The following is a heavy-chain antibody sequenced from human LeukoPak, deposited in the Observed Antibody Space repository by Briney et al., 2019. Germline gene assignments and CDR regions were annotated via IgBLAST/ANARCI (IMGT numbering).Heavy chain of an antibody. V-gene: IGHV3-74*01. Sequence: GGPLRLPCAAAGFTFSSYWMHWVHQPRGRGLGWVSRIHSADGSSTIYANSVKGRFTISRDNAKNTLYLQMNSLRAEDTAVYYCARVGYSSGYDYWGQGTLVTVSS. D-gene: IGHD6-19*01. CDR1: GFTFSSYW. CDR3: ARVGYSSGYDY. CDR2: IHSADGSST. J-gene: IGHJ4*02.